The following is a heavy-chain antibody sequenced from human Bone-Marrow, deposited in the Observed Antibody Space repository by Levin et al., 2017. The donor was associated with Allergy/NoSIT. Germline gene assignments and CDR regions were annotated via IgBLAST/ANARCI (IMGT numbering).Heavy chain of an antibody. D-gene: IGHD2-2*02. CDR3: ASGPYCGSTTCYTYFGGNDY. Sequence: GGSLRLSCAASGFTFNTYAMGWVRQTPEKRLEWVSFITANGASTYYADSVKGRFTISRDNSKNTLYLHMNSLRADDTALYYCASGPYCGSTTCYTYFGGNDYWGQGTLVTVSS. CDR2: ITANGAST. V-gene: IGHV3-23*01. CDR1: GFTFNTYA. J-gene: IGHJ4*02.